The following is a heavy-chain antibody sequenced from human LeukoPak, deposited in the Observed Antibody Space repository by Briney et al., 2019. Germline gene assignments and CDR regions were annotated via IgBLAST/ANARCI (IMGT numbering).Heavy chain of an antibody. Sequence: RGSLRLSCAASGFTFSSYGMHWVRQAPGKGLEWVAVIWYDGSNKYYADSVKGRFTISRDNSKNTLYLQMNSLRAEDTAVYYCARDRVGYCSGGSCYRIYYGMDVWGQGTTVTVSS. V-gene: IGHV3-33*01. CDR3: ARDRVGYCSGGSCYRIYYGMDV. CDR2: IWYDGSNK. CDR1: GFTFSSYG. J-gene: IGHJ6*02. D-gene: IGHD2-15*01.